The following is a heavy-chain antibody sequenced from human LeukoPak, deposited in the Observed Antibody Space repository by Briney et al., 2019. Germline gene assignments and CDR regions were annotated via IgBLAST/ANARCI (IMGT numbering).Heavy chain of an antibody. J-gene: IGHJ3*02. CDR3: ARGGYRFKAFDI. D-gene: IGHD4-4*01. Sequence: SEALSLTCTVSGGSISSYYWSWIRQPPGKGLEWIGYIYYSGSTNYNPSLKSRVTISVDTSKNQFSLKLSSVTAADTAVYYCARGGYRFKAFDIWGQGTMVTVSS. V-gene: IGHV4-59*01. CDR2: IYYSGST. CDR1: GGSISSYY.